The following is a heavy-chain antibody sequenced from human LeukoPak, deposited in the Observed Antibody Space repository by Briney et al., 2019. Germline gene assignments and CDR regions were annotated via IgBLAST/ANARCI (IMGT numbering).Heavy chain of an antibody. D-gene: IGHD2-2*01. CDR3: ARAWDCSSTTPQRCYYYMDV. V-gene: IGHV1-69*05. CDR1: GCTFSSYA. Sequence: SVKVSCKASGCTFSSYAISWVRQAPGQGLEWMGGIIPFFGNANYAQKFQGRVKITTDESTSTAYMELSSLRSEDTAVYSCARAWDCSSTTPQRCYYYMDVWGKGTTVTVSS. J-gene: IGHJ6*03. CDR2: IIPFFGNA.